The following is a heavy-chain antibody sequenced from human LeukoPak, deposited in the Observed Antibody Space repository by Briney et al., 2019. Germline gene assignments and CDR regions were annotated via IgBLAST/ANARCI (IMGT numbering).Heavy chain of an antibody. Sequence: PSETLSLTCTVSGDSISTYYWNWIRQPPGKRLECIGHIHFSGDANYNPSLKSRVTISLDSAKNQFSLRLISVTAADTAVYYCARRVQMSSASATSNTWLDPWGQGTLVSVSP. CDR2: IHFSGDA. CDR1: GDSISTYY. J-gene: IGHJ5*02. D-gene: IGHD3-10*01. CDR3: ARRVQMSSASATSNTWLDP. V-gene: IGHV4-59*01.